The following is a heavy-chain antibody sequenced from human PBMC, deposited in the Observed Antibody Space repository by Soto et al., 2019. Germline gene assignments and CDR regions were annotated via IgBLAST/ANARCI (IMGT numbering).Heavy chain of an antibody. CDR2: ISGYDGRS. CDR1: GFTFSSSA. D-gene: IGHD3-9*01. CDR3: EKEGYDILTGKY. V-gene: IGHV3-23*01. Sequence: EVQLLESGGGLVHPGGSLRLSCAASGFTFSSSAMSWVRQAPGKGLEWVSGISGYDGRSYYADSVKGRFTISRDNSKNTLFLPMNSLRAEDTAVYYCEKEGYDILTGKYWGQGTMVTVSS. J-gene: IGHJ4*02.